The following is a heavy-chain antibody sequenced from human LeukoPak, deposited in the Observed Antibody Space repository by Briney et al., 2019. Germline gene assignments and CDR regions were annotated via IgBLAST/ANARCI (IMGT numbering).Heavy chain of an antibody. V-gene: IGHV1-18*01. D-gene: IGHD2-15*01. CDR3: ARSRDSAAYYYYMDV. Sequence: ASVKVSCKASGYTFSSYGISWVRQAPGQGLEWMGWISGYNGNTNYAQKLQGRVTMTTDTSTSTAYMELRSLRSDDTAVYYCARSRDSAAYYYYMDVWGKGTTVTISS. J-gene: IGHJ6*03. CDR2: ISGYNGNT. CDR1: GYTFSSYG.